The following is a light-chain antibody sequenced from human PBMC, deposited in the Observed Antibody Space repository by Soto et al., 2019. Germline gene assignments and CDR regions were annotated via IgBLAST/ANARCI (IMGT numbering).Light chain of an antibody. CDR2: GAS. CDR3: QHYGSSLYT. CDR1: QSVSSSY. J-gene: IGKJ2*01. V-gene: IGKV3-20*01. Sequence: EIVLTQSPGTLSLSPGERATLSCRASQSVSSSYLAWYQQKPGQAPGLLIYGASSRATGIPDRFSGSGSGTDFTLTISRLEPEDFAVYYCQHYGSSLYTFGQGTKLEFK.